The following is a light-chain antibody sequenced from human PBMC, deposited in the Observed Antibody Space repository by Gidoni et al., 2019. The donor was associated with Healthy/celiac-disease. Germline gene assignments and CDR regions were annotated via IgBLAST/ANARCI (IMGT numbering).Light chain of an antibody. CDR3: QQYNTG. Sequence: DIQMTQSPSTLSASVGDRVTITCRASQSISSWLAWYQQKPGKAPKLLIYKASSLESGVPSRFSGSGSGTEFTLTISSLQPDDFATYYCQQYNTGFXGXTKVEIK. V-gene: IGKV1-5*03. CDR2: KAS. J-gene: IGKJ4*01. CDR1: QSISSW.